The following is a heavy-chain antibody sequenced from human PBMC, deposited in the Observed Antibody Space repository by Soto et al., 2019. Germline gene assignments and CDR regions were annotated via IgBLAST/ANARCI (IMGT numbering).Heavy chain of an antibody. J-gene: IGHJ4*02. V-gene: IGHV1-3*01. CDR3: ARGRWTQTTSDYYLDY. CDR2: INAGNGKT. Sequence: QAQLVQSGAEVKKPGASVTVSCKASGYTFTDYAMHWVRQAPGQRLEWMGWINAGNGKTKYSQNFQGRVTITRDTSASTTYMELSSLRSEDTAVYYCARGRWTQTTSDYYLDYWGQGTLVTVSS. D-gene: IGHD1-1*01. CDR1: GYTFTDYA.